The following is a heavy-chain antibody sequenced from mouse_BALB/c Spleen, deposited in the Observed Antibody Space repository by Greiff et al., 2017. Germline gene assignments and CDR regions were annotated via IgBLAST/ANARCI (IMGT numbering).Heavy chain of an antibody. D-gene: IGHD2-12*01. CDR1: GYTFTSYN. V-gene: IGHV1-12*01. CDR3: ARRENCRYDRRAMDY. J-gene: IGHJ4*01. Sequence: QVQLQQSGAELVKPGASVKMSCKASGYTFTSYNMHWVKQTPGQGLEWIGAIYPGNGDTSYNQKFKGKATLTADKSSSTAYMQLSSLTSEDSAVYDCARRENCRYDRRAMDYWGQGTSVTVSS. CDR2: IYPGNGDT.